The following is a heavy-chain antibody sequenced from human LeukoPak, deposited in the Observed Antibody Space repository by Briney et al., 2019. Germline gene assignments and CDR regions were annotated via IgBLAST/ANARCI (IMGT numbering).Heavy chain of an antibody. CDR3: AKWNVVNDAFDI. J-gene: IGHJ3*02. V-gene: IGHV3-23*01. CDR1: GFTFSSYG. Sequence: GGSLRLSCAASGFTFSSYGMSWVRQAPGKGLEWVSAISGSGGSTYYADSVKGRFTISRDNSKNTLYLQMNSLRAEDTAVYYCAKWNVVNDAFDIWGQGTMVTVSS. CDR2: ISGSGGST. D-gene: IGHD2-21*01.